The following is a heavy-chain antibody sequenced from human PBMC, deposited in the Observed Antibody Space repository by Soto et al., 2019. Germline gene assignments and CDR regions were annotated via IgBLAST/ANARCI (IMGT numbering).Heavy chain of an antibody. CDR2: IYSSGNT. J-gene: IGHJ5*02. V-gene: IGHV4-4*07. CDR3: ARGQRFSDWFDP. D-gene: IGHD3-3*01. CDR1: GGTISGYY. Sequence: PSETLSLTCSVSGGTISGYYWTWIRQPAGKGLEWIGRIYSSGNTKYNPSLQSRVTMSLDASNNQFSLRLTSVTAADTAVYYCARGQRFSDWFDPWGQGTLVTVSS.